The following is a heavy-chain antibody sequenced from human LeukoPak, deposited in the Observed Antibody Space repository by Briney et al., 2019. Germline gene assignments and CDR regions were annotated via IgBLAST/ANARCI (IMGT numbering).Heavy chain of an antibody. CDR2: IYYSRNT. D-gene: IGHD4-11*01. J-gene: IGHJ1*01. V-gene: IGHV4-59*01. Sequence: SETLTLTCTVSGGSISSYYWSWIRQPPGKGLEWVAYIYYSRNTNYNTSLKSRVNISSDTSKNQFSLNLNSVTAADTAVYYCARGDYSDYRYSQHWGQGTLVSASS. CDR1: GGSISSYY. CDR3: ARGDYSDYRYSQH.